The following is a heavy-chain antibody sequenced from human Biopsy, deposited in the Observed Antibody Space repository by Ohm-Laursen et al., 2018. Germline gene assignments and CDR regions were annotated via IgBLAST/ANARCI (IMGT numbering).Heavy chain of an antibody. CDR1: GYTFINNG. J-gene: IGHJ5*01. Sequence: GASVKVSCKSSGYTFINNGISWVRQAPGHGLEWMGWISPKNGNTYFTQHFQDRITMTTDTSTTTAYMELKSLRSDDTTVYYCARVVSLCGGDCYSLDSWGQGTLVTVSS. V-gene: IGHV1-18*01. CDR3: ARVVSLCGGDCYSLDS. D-gene: IGHD2-21*02. CDR2: ISPKNGNT.